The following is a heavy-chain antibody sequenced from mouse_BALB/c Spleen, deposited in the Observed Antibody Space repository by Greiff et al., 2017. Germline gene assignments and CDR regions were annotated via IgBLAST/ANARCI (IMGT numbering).Heavy chain of an antibody. CDR2: IRNKANGYTT. D-gene: IGHD2-4*01. J-gene: IGHJ4*01. Sequence: EVQGVESGGGLVQPGGSLRLSCATSGFTFTDYYMSWVRQPPGKALEWLGFIRNKANGYTTEYSASVKGRFTISRDNSQSILYLQMNTLRAEDSATYYCARDNYDYEYAMDYWGQGTSVTVSS. CDR3: ARDNYDYEYAMDY. CDR1: GFTFTDYY. V-gene: IGHV7-3*02.